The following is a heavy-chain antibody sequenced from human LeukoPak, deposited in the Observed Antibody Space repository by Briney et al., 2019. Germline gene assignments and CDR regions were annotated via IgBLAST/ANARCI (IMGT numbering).Heavy chain of an antibody. CDR3: ATPGTGFNWNYVGWFDP. CDR2: ISGRGGDT. V-gene: IGHV3-23*01. J-gene: IGHJ5*02. CDR1: GITFSSYA. D-gene: IGHD1-7*01. Sequence: QAGGSLRLSCAASGITFSSYAMSWVRQAPGKGLEWVSGISGRGGDTYYADSVKGRFTISRDNSKNTVYLQMNSLRVEDTAVYYCATPGTGFNWNYVGWFDPWGQGTLVTVSS.